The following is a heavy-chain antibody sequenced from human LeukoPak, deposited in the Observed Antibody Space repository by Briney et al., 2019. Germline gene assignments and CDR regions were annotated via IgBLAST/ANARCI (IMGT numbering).Heavy chain of an antibody. CDR3: GRGGGTFDI. Sequence: PGGSLRLSCAVSGFTFSNYWMSWVRQAPGKGLEWVDNIKEDGSERYYVDPVKGRFTISRDNTKNSLSLQMDSLRVEDTAIYYCGRGGGTFDIWGQGTMVTVSS. D-gene: IGHD1/OR15-1a*01. CDR1: GFTFSNYW. V-gene: IGHV3-7*01. J-gene: IGHJ3*02. CDR2: IKEDGSER.